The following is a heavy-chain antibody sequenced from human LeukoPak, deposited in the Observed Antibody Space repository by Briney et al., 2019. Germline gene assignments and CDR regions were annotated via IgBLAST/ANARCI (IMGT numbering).Heavy chain of an antibody. CDR2: IYHSGST. J-gene: IGHJ5*02. Sequence: PSETLSLTCAVSGYSISSGYYWGWIRQPPGQGLEWIGSIYHSGSTYYNPSLKRRVTISVDTSKNQFSLKLSSVTAADTAVYYCARSSNWFDPWGQGTLVTVSS. CDR1: GYSISSGYY. V-gene: IGHV4-38-2*01. D-gene: IGHD6-6*01. CDR3: ARSSNWFDP.